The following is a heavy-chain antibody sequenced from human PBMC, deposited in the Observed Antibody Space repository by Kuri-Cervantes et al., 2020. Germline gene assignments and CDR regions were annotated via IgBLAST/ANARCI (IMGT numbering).Heavy chain of an antibody. Sequence: GGSLRLSCAASGFTFSSYGMHWVRQAPGKGLAWVAVMSGDGNTQIYADSVRGRFTISRDSSKNTVSLQMSSLRPEDTAVYYCVRDQFPGAPDYFDYWGQGILVTVSS. V-gene: IGHV3-30*03. CDR2: MSGDGNTQ. J-gene: IGHJ4*02. D-gene: IGHD1-26*01. CDR3: VRDQFPGAPDYFDY. CDR1: GFTFSSYG.